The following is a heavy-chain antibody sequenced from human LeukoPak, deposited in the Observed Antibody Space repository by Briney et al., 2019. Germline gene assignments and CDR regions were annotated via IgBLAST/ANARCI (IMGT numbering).Heavy chain of an antibody. J-gene: IGHJ4*02. CDR1: GFTFSSYW. CDR3: ARPAGSSSSVVYDY. CDR2: IKQDGSEK. D-gene: IGHD6-6*01. V-gene: IGHV3-7*01. Sequence: GGSLRLSCAASGFTFSSYWMSWVRQAPGKGLEWVANIKQDGSEKYYVDSVKGRFTISRDNAKNSLYLQMNSLRAEDTAVYYCARPAGSSSSVVYDYWGQGTLVTVSS.